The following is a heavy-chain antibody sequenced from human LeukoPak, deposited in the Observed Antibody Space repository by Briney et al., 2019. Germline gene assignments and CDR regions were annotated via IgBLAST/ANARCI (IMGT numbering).Heavy chain of an antibody. CDR3: AREPLRAESRWFDP. V-gene: IGHV4-61*08. CDR2: IYYNGNT. Sequence: SETLSLTCSVPGGSVSSGGYYWSWIRQPPGKGLEWIGYIYYNGNTNYNPSLKSRVTISVDTSKNQFSLKLSSVTAADTAVYYCAREPLRAESRWFDPWGQGILVTVSS. D-gene: IGHD1-26*01. J-gene: IGHJ5*02. CDR1: GGSVSSGGYY.